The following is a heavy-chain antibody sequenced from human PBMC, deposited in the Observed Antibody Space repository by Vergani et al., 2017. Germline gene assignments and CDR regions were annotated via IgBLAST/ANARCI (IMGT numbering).Heavy chain of an antibody. Sequence: QVQLQESGPGLVKPSQTLSLTCTVSGGSIRSGGYYWSWIRQHPGKGLEWIGYIYYSGSSYYNPSLKSQVPISVDTSKNQFSLKLSAVTAADKAVYYCANARGVLGLRYDNWFDPWGQGTLVTVSS. D-gene: IGHD3-10*01. V-gene: IGHV4-31*01. CDR3: ANARGVLGLRYDNWFDP. J-gene: IGHJ5*02. CDR2: IYYSGSS. CDR1: GGSIRSGGYY.